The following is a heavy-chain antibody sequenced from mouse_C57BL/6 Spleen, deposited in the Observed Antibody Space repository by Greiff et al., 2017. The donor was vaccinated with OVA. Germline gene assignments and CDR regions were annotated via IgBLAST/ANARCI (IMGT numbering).Heavy chain of an antibody. CDR1: GYTFTSYW. D-gene: IGHD2-4*01. CDR2: IYPGSGST. V-gene: IGHV1-55*01. Sequence: VQLQQPGAELVKPGASVKMSCKASGYTFTSYWITWVKQRPGQGLEWIGDIYPGSGSTNYNEKFKSKATLTVDTSSSTAYMQLSSLTSEDSAVYYCARFGIGRLRYCDYWGQGTTLTVSS. J-gene: IGHJ2*01. CDR3: ARFGIGRLRYCDY.